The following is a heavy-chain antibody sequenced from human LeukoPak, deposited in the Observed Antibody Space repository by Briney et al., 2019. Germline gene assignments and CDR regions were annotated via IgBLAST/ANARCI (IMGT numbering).Heavy chain of an antibody. CDR2: IDHSGST. Sequence: SETLSLTCAVQGASLRGSYWSWIRQPPGKGLQWIGQIDHSGSTHSIPSLKSRVTISLDTSQSQVSLKVSSVTAADTAVYFCARGGNGWYFDLWGRGTLVTVSS. J-gene: IGHJ2*01. CDR1: GASLRGSY. CDR3: ARGGNGWYFDL. V-gene: IGHV4-34*01. D-gene: IGHD1-14*01.